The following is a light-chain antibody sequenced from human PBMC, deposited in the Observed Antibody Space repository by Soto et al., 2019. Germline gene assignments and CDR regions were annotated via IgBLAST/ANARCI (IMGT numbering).Light chain of an antibody. CDR2: DAS. V-gene: IGKV1-33*01. J-gene: IGKJ5*01. Sequence: IQRTQSPSSLAASVGSRVTITGEASQDINKNLIWYQQKPGKAPKLLIYDASDLETGVPSRFSGSGSGTGFTFTISSLQPEEFATYYCQQYESLPLTFGHGTRLEIK. CDR1: QDINKN. CDR3: QQYESLPLT.